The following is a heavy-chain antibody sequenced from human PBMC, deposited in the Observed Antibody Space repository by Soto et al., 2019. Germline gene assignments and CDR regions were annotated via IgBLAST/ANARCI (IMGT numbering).Heavy chain of an antibody. D-gene: IGHD2-15*01. CDR2: ISSRSDTL. V-gene: IGHV3-48*02. J-gene: IGHJ6*02. CDR3: ARDWDIVILSVPIPNYNYGMDV. CDR1: GFTFSAYA. Sequence: GSLRLSCEGSGFTFSAYAMNWVRQAPGKGLEWVSYISSRSDTLYYADSVKGRFTISRDNAKNSVYLQVSNLRDEDTAVYYCARDWDIVILSVPIPNYNYGMDVWGQGTTVTVSS.